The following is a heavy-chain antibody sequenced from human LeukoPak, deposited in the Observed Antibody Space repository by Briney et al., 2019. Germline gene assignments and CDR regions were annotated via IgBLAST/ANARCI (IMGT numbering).Heavy chain of an antibody. CDR2: IKQDGSEK. V-gene: IGHV3-7*01. D-gene: IGHD3-22*01. Sequence: GGSLRLSCAASAFTFNKYRMSWVRQAPGKGLEWVANIKQDGSEKYYVDSVKGRFTISRDNAKSSLYLQMNSLRAEDTAVYYCARALNYYDSSGYYYYYYGMDVWGQGTTVTVSS. CDR1: AFTFNKYR. CDR3: ARALNYYDSSGYYYYYYGMDV. J-gene: IGHJ6*02.